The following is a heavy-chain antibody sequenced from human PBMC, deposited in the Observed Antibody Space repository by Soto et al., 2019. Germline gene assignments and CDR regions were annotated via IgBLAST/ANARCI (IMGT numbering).Heavy chain of an antibody. Sequence: ASVKVSCKASGYTFTGYYMHWVRQAPGQGLEWMGWINPNSGGTNYAQKFQGWVTMTRDTSISTAYMELSRLRSDDTAVYYCAREGLDIAAAGTSYYFDYWGQGTLVTVSS. CDR2: INPNSGGT. CDR3: AREGLDIAAAGTSYYFDY. J-gene: IGHJ4*02. V-gene: IGHV1-2*04. D-gene: IGHD6-13*01. CDR1: GYTFTGYY.